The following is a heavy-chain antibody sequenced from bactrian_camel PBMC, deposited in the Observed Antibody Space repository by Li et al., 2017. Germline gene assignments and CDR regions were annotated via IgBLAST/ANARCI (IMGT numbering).Heavy chain of an antibody. CDR2: IYGGGGRP. CDR3: AADDADSADSDYCARILLMNYRYDY. CDR1: EYMYTFYC. J-gene: IGHJ4*01. D-gene: IGHD4*01. Sequence: VQLVESGGDSVQAGGSLRLSCTASSEYMYTFYCMGWYRQYPGKQREGVAAIYGGGGRPWYANSVKGRFTISQDSASNTVYLQMNGLTAEDTAMYYCAADDADSADSDYCARILLMNYRYDYLGQGTQVTVS. V-gene: IGHV3S54*01.